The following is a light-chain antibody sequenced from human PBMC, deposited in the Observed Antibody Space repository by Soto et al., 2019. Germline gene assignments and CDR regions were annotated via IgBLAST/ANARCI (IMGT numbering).Light chain of an antibody. CDR2: EVS. CDR3: CSYAGSSTFLYV. V-gene: IGLV2-23*02. J-gene: IGLJ1*01. CDR1: SSDVGSYNL. Sequence: QSALTQPASVSGSPGQSITISCTGTSSDVGSYNLVSWYQQHPGKAPKLMIYEVSKRPSGVSNRFSGSKPGNTASLTISGLQAEDEADYYCCSYAGSSTFLYVFGTGTKSPS.